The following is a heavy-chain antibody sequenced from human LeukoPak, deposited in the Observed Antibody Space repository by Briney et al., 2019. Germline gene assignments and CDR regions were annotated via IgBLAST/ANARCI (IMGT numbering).Heavy chain of an antibody. CDR2: IYYSGST. J-gene: IGHJ5*02. CDR3: ARIYSNYKNWFDP. Sequence: PSETLSLTCTVSGGSISSHYWSWIRQPPGKGLEGIGYIYYSGSTNYNPSLKSRVTISVDTSKNQFSLKLSSVTAADTAVYYCARIYSNYKNWFDPWGQGTLVTVSS. V-gene: IGHV4-59*11. CDR1: GGSISSHY. D-gene: IGHD4-11*01.